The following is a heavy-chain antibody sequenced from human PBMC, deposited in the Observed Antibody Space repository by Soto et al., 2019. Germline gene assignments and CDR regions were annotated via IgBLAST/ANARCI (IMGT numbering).Heavy chain of an antibody. CDR2: IYYSGST. CDR1: GGSISSSSYY. J-gene: IGHJ6*02. Sequence: SETLSLTCTVSGGSISSSSYYWGWIRQPPGKGLEWIGSIYYSGSTYYNPSLKSRVTISVDTSKNQFSLKLSSVTAADTAVYYCARDRVRVGDTAMAAYYYYGMDVWGQGTTVTVSS. D-gene: IGHD5-18*01. V-gene: IGHV4-39*02. CDR3: ARDRVRVGDTAMAAYYYYGMDV.